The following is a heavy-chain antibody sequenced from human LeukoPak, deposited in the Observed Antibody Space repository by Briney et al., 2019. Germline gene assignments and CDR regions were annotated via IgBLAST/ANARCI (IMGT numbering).Heavy chain of an antibody. CDR2: ITGSGGST. CDR1: GFTFSSYA. CDR3: ASGGAYCGADCYLPAFDF. D-gene: IGHD2-21*02. V-gene: IGHV3-23*01. J-gene: IGHJ4*02. Sequence: GSLRLSCAASGFTFSSYAMNWVRQAPGKGLEWVSTITGSGGSTFYADSVKGRFTISRDNSQNTLYLQMSSLRGEDTAVYYCASGGAYCGADCYLPAFDFWGQGTLVTVSS.